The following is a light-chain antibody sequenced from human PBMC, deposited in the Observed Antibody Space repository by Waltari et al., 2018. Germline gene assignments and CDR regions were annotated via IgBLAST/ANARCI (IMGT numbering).Light chain of an antibody. V-gene: IGLV3-25*03. CDR2: KDT. Sequence: YELTQPPPVSVYPGQTARIPCSGDALPQRFPYWYQQKSGQAPILVIYKDTERPSGIPERFSGSSSGTTVTLTISGVQAEDEADYYCQSADAIGTSKVFGGGTKLAVL. CDR3: QSADAIGTSKV. J-gene: IGLJ3*02. CDR1: ALPQRF.